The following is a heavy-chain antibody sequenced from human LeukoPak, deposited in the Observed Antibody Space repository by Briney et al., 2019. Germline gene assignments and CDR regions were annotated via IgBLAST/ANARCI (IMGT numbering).Heavy chain of an antibody. CDR3: AKARVAAAAPFDY. J-gene: IGHJ4*02. Sequence: GGSLRLSCAASGFTFSSCAMNWVRQAPGKGLEWVSGISGSGGITHYADSVRGRFTISRDNSKNTLYLQMNSLRAEDTAVYYCAKARVAAAAPFDYWGQGTLVTVSS. V-gene: IGHV3-23*01. CDR1: GFTFSSCA. CDR2: ISGSGGIT. D-gene: IGHD6-13*01.